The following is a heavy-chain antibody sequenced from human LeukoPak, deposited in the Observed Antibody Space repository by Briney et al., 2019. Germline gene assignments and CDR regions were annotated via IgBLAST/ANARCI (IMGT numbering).Heavy chain of an antibody. CDR1: GFTFSSYG. Sequence: GGTLRLSCAASGFTFSSYGMSWVRQAPGKGLEWVSAISGSGGSTYYADSVKGRFTISRDNSKNTLYLQMNSLRAEDTAVYYCAKDQMAIFGVGPNPNWFDPWGQGTLVTVSS. J-gene: IGHJ5*02. CDR3: AKDQMAIFGVGPNPNWFDP. V-gene: IGHV3-23*01. D-gene: IGHD3-3*01. CDR2: ISGSGGST.